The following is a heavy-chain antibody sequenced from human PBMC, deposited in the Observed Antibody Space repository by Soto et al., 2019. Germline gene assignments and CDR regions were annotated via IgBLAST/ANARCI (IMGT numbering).Heavy chain of an antibody. CDR1: GGSFSGYY. CDR3: ARGGVGYGFWYYYYMDV. J-gene: IGHJ6*03. V-gene: IGHV4-34*01. Sequence: QVQLQQWGAGLLKPSETLSLTCAVYGGSFSGYYWSWIRQPPGKGLEWIGEINHSGSTNYNPSLKSRVTISVDTSKNQFSLKLSSVTAVDTAVYYCARGGVGYGFWYYYYMDVWGKGTTVTVSS. CDR2: INHSGST. D-gene: IGHD5-12*01.